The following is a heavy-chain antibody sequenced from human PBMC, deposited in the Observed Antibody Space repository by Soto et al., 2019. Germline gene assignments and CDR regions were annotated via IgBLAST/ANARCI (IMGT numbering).Heavy chain of an antibody. CDR2: MYSSGTT. D-gene: IGHD3-3*01. CDR3: ARDKRITIFGVVIEGDPTDYYGMDV. CDR1: GVSISSGGYY. V-gene: IGHV4-30-4*08. J-gene: IGHJ6*02. Sequence: SETLSLTCTVPGVSISSGGYYWSWIRQHPGKGLEWIGYMYSSGTTYYNPSLKSRVTISVDTSKNQFSLKLSSVTAADTAVYYCARDKRITIFGVVIEGDPTDYYGMDVWGQGTTVTVSS.